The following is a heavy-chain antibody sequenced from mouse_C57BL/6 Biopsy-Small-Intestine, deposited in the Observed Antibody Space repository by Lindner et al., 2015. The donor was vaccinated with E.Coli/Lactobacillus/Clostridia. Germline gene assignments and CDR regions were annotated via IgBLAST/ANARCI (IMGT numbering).Heavy chain of an antibody. J-gene: IGHJ3*01. Sequence: SVKVSCKASGYTFTGHYLHWLRQAPGQGLEWMGWINPNSGGTSYGLKFQGRVTMTRDTSINTAYMDLSRLKYDDVATYYCAREATYYFDGRSADAFDIWGQGTVVTVSS. CDR2: INPNSGGT. D-gene: IGHD1-1*02. CDR1: GYTFTGHY. CDR3: AREATYYFDGRSADAFDI. V-gene: IGHV1-72*04.